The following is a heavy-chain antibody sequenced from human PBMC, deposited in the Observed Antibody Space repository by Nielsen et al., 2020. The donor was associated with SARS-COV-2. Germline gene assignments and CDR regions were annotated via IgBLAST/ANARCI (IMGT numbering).Heavy chain of an antibody. Sequence: GGSLRLSCATSGFSFNNYGMHWVRQAPGRGLEWMTIISYDGSNQHYADSVKGRFSISRDNSKNLVYLQMNSLSPDDTAMYYCARETLDHTSSFVDFWGQGTLVTVSS. CDR3: ARETLDHTSSFVDF. CDR2: ISYDGSNQ. D-gene: IGHD2-2*01. J-gene: IGHJ4*02. V-gene: IGHV3-30*03. CDR1: GFSFNNYG.